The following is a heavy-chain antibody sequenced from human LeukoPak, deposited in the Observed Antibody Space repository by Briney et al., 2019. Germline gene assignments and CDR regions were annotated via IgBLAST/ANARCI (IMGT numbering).Heavy chain of an antibody. J-gene: IGHJ5*02. D-gene: IGHD5-18*01. Sequence: PSETLSLTCAVYGGSFSGYYWSWIHQPPGKGLEWIGEINHSGSTNYNPSLKSRVTISVDTSKNQFSLKLSYVSSAATAVYYGERRLVQLWFNWFDPWGQGTMVTVSS. CDR3: ERRLVQLWFNWFDP. V-gene: IGHV4-34*01. CDR1: GGSFSGYY. CDR2: INHSGST.